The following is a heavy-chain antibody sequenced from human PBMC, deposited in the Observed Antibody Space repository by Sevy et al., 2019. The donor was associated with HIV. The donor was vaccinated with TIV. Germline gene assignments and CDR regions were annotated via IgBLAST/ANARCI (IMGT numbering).Heavy chain of an antibody. CDR2: ISYDGSRT. Sequence: GGSLRLSCAASGFTFSDYTIHWVRQAPGKGLERVAVISYDGSRTSYADSVKGRFTNSRDNSKNTLFLQMNSLRAADTAVYYCTRVRGLLGWFDSWGQGTLVTVSS. J-gene: IGHJ5*01. D-gene: IGHD3-10*01. V-gene: IGHV3-30*04. CDR1: GFTFSDYT. CDR3: TRVRGLLGWFDS.